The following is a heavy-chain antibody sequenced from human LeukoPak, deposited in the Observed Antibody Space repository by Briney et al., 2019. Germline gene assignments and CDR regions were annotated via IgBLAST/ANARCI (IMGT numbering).Heavy chain of an antibody. Sequence: GGSLRLSCAASGFTFSSYAMSWVRQAPGKGLEWVSAISGSGGSTYYADSVKGRFTISRDNAKNTLYLQMNSLRAEDTAVYYCARDSAQCTGGYCYLVSWGQGTLVTVSS. J-gene: IGHJ4*02. CDR2: ISGSGGST. V-gene: IGHV3-23*01. CDR1: GFTFSSYA. D-gene: IGHD2-8*02. CDR3: ARDSAQCTGGYCYLVS.